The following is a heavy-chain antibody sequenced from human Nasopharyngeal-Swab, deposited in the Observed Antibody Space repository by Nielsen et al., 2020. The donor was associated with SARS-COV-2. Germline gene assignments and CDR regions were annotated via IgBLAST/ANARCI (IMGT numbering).Heavy chain of an antibody. CDR3: ARDRGEDAGIDY. D-gene: IGHD2-21*01. CDR2: VWHDENIK. J-gene: IGHJ4*02. Sequence: GEYLKIYCAASGFRFPYFGLHWVRQAPGKGLEWVAVVWHDENIKYYADSVEGRFTISRDNSKNTLYLQMNSLRADDTAVYYCARDRGEDAGIDYWSQGTLVTVAS. CDR1: GFRFPYFG. V-gene: IGHV3-33*01.